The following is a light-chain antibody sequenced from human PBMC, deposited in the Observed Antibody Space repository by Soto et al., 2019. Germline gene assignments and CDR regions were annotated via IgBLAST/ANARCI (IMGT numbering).Light chain of an antibody. CDR3: SSYATSSPYV. CDR2: DVT. J-gene: IGLJ1*01. Sequence: QSVLTQPASVSGSPGQSITISCTGTSSDIGGYNYVSWYQQHPGKVPKLMIYDVTNRPSGVSNRFSGSKSGDTASLTISDLQAEDEADYYRSSYATSSPYVFGTGTKLTVL. V-gene: IGLV2-14*01. CDR1: SSDIGGYNY.